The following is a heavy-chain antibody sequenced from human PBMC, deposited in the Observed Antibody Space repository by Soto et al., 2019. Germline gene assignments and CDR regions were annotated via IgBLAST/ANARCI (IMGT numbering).Heavy chain of an antibody. J-gene: IGHJ6*02. D-gene: IGHD5-18*01. CDR1: GGSISSGDYY. V-gene: IGHV4-30-4*01. CDR2: IYYSGST. CDR3: ARDRKGGGYSYGSYYYGMDV. Sequence: PSETLSLTCTVSGGSISSGDYYWSWIRQPPGKGLEWIGYIYYSGSTYYNPSLKSRVTISVDTSKNQFSLKLSSVTAADTAVYYCARDRKGGGYSYGSYYYGMDVWGQGTTVTVSS.